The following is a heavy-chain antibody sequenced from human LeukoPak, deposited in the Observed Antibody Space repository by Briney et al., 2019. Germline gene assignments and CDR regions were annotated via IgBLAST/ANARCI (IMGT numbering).Heavy chain of an antibody. CDR3: ARVMWLPTDAFDI. Sequence: ASVKVSFKASGYTFTGYYMHWVRQAPGQGLEWMGWINPNSGGTNYAQKFQGRVTMTRDTSISTAYMELSRLRSDDTAVYYCARVMWLPTDAFDIWGQGTMVTVSS. CDR2: INPNSGGT. D-gene: IGHD3-22*01. CDR1: GYTFTGYY. V-gene: IGHV1-2*02. J-gene: IGHJ3*02.